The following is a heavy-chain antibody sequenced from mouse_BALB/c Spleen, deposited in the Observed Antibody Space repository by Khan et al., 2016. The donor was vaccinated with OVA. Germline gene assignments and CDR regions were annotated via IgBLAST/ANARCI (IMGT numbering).Heavy chain of an antibody. CDR3: ARSRDYASGLYAMSD. D-gene: IGHD2-4*01. CDR1: GYTFTSYW. CDR2: IAPGSGST. V-gene: IGHV1S41*01. Sequence: DLVNPGASVKLSCRASGYTFTSYWINRIKQRSGHGLEWIGRIAPGSGSTSYTEMFKGKATPTVATSPSTAYILLSSLSSEDSAVCFWARSRDYASGLYAMSDWGKGTSVTGSS. J-gene: IGHJ4*01.